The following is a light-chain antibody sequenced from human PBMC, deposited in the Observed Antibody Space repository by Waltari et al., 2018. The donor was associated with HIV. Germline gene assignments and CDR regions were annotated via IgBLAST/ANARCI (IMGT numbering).Light chain of an antibody. CDR3: SSYTSSSTLVI. CDR2: DVS. Sequence: HSALTQPASVYGSPGQSITISCTGTSSDVGYFSYVSWYQQRPGKAPKLIIFDVSNRPSGVSDRFSGSKSGNTASLTISGLQAEDEADYYCSSYTSSSTLVIFGGGTKLTVL. J-gene: IGLJ2*01. V-gene: IGLV2-14*03. CDR1: SSDVGYFSY.